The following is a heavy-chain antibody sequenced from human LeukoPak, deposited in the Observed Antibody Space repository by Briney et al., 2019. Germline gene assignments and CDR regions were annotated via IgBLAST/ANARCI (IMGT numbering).Heavy chain of an antibody. Sequence: SETLSLTCTVSGGSISSGGYYWSWIRQPPGKGLEWIGEIYHSGSTNYNPSLKSRVTISVDKSKNQFSLKLSSVTAADAAVYYCASRPMAMATYYFDYWGQGTLVTVSS. CDR2: IYHSGST. CDR1: GGSISSGGYY. CDR3: ASRPMAMATYYFDY. J-gene: IGHJ4*02. D-gene: IGHD5-24*01. V-gene: IGHV4-30-2*01.